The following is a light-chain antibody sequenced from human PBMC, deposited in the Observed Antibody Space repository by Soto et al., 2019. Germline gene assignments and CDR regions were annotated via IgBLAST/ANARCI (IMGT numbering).Light chain of an antibody. V-gene: IGKV3-15*01. CDR3: QKFNKWPWT. Sequence: EIVMTQSPATLSVSPGERAILSCRTSQSVSSNLAWYQQKPGQAPRLLIYDASTRANGIPARFSGSGSGTEFTLTISSLQSEDFAVHYCQKFNKWPWTFGQGTKVDI. CDR2: DAS. J-gene: IGKJ1*01. CDR1: QSVSSN.